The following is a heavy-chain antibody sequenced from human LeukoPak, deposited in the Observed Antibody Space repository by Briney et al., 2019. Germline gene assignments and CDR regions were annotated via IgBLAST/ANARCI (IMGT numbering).Heavy chain of an antibody. CDR1: GGSISSGGYS. V-gene: IGHV4-30-2*01. D-gene: IGHD3-10*01. CDR3: ARGGLVVRGTNNWFDP. J-gene: IGHJ5*02. CDR2: IYHSGST. Sequence: SQTLSLTCAVSGGSISSGGYSWCWIRQPPGKGLEWIGYIYHSGSTYYNPSLKSRVTISVDRSKNQFSLKLSSVTAADTAVYYCARGGLVVRGTNNWFDPWGQGTLVTVSS.